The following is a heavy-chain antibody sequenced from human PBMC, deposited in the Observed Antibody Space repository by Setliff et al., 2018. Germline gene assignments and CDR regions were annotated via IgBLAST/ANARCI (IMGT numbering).Heavy chain of an antibody. CDR3: ISLWLGYYGLDV. J-gene: IGHJ6*02. CDR1: GFTFGNAW. D-gene: IGHD5-18*01. Sequence: GESLRLSCAASGFTFGNAWMSWVRQAPGKGLEWVGRIKRESDGGTTDYAAPVKGRFTISRDDSKNTLYLQMNSLKTEDTAVYYCISLWLGYYGLDVWGQGTTVTVSS. CDR2: IKRESDGGTT. V-gene: IGHV3-15*01.